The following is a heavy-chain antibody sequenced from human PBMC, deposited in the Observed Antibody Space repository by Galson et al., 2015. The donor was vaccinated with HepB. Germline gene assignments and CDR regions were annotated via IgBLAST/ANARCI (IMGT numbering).Heavy chain of an antibody. V-gene: IGHV3-53*01. Sequence: SLRLSCAASGFTVSSNYMSWVRQAPGKGLEWVSVIYSGGSTYYADSVKGRFTISRDNSKNTLYLQMNSLRAEDTAVYYCARSSLRSSSGYYYFDYWGQGTLVTVSS. CDR1: GFTVSSNY. D-gene: IGHD3-22*01. CDR2: IYSGGST. J-gene: IGHJ4*02. CDR3: ARSSLRSSSGYYYFDY.